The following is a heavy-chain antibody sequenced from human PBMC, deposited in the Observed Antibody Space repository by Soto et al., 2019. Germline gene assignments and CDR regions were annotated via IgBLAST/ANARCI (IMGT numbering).Heavy chain of an antibody. CDR3: AREAAAAGTRDYYYGMDV. V-gene: IGHV1-46*01. CDR1: GYTFTSYY. Sequence: ASVKVSCKASGYTFTSYYMHWVRQAPGQGLEWMGIINPSGGSTSYAQKFQGRVTMIRDTSTSTVYMEMSSLRSEDTAVYYCAREAAAAGTRDYYYGMDVWGQGTTVTVSS. CDR2: INPSGGST. J-gene: IGHJ6*02. D-gene: IGHD6-13*01.